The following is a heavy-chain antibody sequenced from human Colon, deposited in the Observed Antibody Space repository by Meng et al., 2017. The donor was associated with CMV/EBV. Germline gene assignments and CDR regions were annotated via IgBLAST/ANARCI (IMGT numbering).Heavy chain of an antibody. D-gene: IGHD3-10*01. Sequence: QDKPPGAGPGLVMPSETSSPTCPVSGGPISGNYWTWSRRPAGEGLQWLGRIYSNGRIDENYSLRSRVTISVDTSKNQLSLRLTSVTAADTAVYYCGRAGARGVPIDVWGRGTLVTVSS. J-gene: IGHJ1*01. CDR3: GRAGARGVPIDV. V-gene: IGHV4-4*07. CDR2: IYSNGRI. CDR1: GGPISGNY.